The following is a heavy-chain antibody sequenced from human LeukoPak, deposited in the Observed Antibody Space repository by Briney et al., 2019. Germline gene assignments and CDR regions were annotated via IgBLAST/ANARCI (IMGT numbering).Heavy chain of an antibody. CDR3: AKGDPPTYYDILTGQDY. CDR2: ISAGGGST. Sequence: GGSLRLSCAASGYTFSSDAMSWVRQAPGKGLEWVSAISAGGGSTYYADSVKGRFTISRDNSKNMLYLQLNSLRAEDTAVYYCAKGDPPTYYDILTGQDYWGQGTLVTVSS. V-gene: IGHV3-23*01. CDR1: GYTFSSDA. J-gene: IGHJ4*02. D-gene: IGHD3-9*01.